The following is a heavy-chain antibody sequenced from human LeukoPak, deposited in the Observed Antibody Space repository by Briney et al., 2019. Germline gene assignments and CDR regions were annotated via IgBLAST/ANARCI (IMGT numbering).Heavy chain of an antibody. CDR3: AKVPLIAAPKHFDY. D-gene: IGHD6-13*01. CDR1: GFTFSSYA. Sequence: QTGGSLRLSCAASGFTFSSYAMSWVRQAPGKGLEWVSAITGSGGSTYYADSVKGRFTISRDNFKNTLYLQMNRLRAEDTAVYYCAKVPLIAAPKHFDYWGQGTLVTVSS. CDR2: ITGSGGST. J-gene: IGHJ4*02. V-gene: IGHV3-23*01.